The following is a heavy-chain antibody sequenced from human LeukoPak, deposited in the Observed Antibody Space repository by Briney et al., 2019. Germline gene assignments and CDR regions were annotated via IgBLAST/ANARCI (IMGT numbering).Heavy chain of an antibody. V-gene: IGHV3-30*04. Sequence: PGGSLRLSCVASGFSFSTYAIHWVRQAPGKGLEWVAVISKDGSNKYYADSVKGRFSISRDNSQNTLYLQMNSLRAEDTAVYYCARDLSVDLDWCFDLWGRGTLVTVSS. CDR3: ARDLSVDLDWCFDL. CDR2: ISKDGSNK. CDR1: GFSFSTYA. J-gene: IGHJ2*01.